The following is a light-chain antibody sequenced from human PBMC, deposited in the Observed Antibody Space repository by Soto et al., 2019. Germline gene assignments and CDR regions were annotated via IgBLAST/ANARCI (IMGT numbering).Light chain of an antibody. J-gene: IGKJ1*01. V-gene: IGKV1-5*03. CDR3: QQYNGYRWT. CDR1: QSISSW. CDR2: KAS. Sequence: DIQMTQSPSIVSASVGDRVTITCRASQSISSWLAWYQQKPGKAPKILIYKASSLESGVPSRFSGSGSGTEFTLTISSLQPDEFATYYCQQYNGYRWTFGQGTKVEIK.